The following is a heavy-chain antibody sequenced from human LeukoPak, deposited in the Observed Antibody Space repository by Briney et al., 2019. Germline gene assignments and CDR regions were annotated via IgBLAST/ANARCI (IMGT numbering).Heavy chain of an antibody. D-gene: IGHD1-1*01. Sequence: GGSLRLSCAASGFTFSSYGMHWVRQAPGEGLEWVAVIWYDGSNKYYADSVKGRFTISRDNSKNTLYLQMNSLRAEDTAVYYCARDRSTRFHFDYWGQGTLVTVSS. CDR3: ARDRSTRFHFDY. CDR1: GFTFSSYG. CDR2: IWYDGSNK. V-gene: IGHV3-33*01. J-gene: IGHJ4*02.